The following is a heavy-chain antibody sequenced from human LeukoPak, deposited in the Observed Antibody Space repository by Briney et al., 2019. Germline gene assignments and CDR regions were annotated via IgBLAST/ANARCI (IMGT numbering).Heavy chain of an antibody. D-gene: IGHD5-18*01. CDR1: GGTFISYA. V-gene: IGHV1-69*05. J-gene: IGHJ4*02. CDR3: AVGRHTAMAGPPLG. CDR2: IIPIFGTA. Sequence: GSSVKVSCKASGGTFISYAISWVRQAPGQGLEWMGRIIPIFGTANYAQKFQGRVTITTDEPTSTAYMELSSLRSEDTAVYYCAVGRHTAMAGPPLGWGQGTLVTVSS.